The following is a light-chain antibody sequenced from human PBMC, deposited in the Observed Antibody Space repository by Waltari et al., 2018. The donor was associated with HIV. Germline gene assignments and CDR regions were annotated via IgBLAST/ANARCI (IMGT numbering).Light chain of an antibody. CDR1: TPNTGGNT. Sequence: QSVLAQPPSASGTPGQRVTIPCSGSTPNTGGNTVSWYQQLPGTAPKLLIYSNSERPSGVPDRLSGSTSGTSASLVISGLQSEDEADYYCAAWDDSLKGGAFGTGTKVTVL. CDR3: AAWDDSLKGGA. J-gene: IGLJ1*01. V-gene: IGLV1-44*01. CDR2: SNS.